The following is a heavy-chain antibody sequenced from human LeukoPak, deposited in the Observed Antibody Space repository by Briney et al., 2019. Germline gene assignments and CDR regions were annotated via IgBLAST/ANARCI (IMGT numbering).Heavy chain of an antibody. CDR2: IYYSGST. Sequence: PSETLSLTCTVSGGSISSYYGSWIRQPPGKGLEWIGYIYYSGSTNYNPSLKSRVTISVDTSKNQFSLKLSSVTAADTAVYYCARLYRIAAAGTHFDYWGQGTLVTVSS. D-gene: IGHD6-13*01. J-gene: IGHJ4*02. CDR1: GGSISSYY. CDR3: ARLYRIAAAGTHFDY. V-gene: IGHV4-59*08.